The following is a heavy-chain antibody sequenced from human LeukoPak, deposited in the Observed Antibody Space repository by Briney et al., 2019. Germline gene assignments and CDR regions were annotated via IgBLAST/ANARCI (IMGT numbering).Heavy chain of an antibody. CDR2: IYSSGST. V-gene: IGHV3-53*01. D-gene: IGHD6-13*01. CDR1: GFTVSNNY. Sequence: PGGSLRLSCAASGFTVSNNYMSWVRQAPGKGLEWVSVIYSSGSTYYADSVKGRFTISRDNSKNTLHLQMNTLRAEDTAVYYCASRIATAGSVDYWGQGTLVTVSS. CDR3: ASRIATAGSVDY. J-gene: IGHJ4*02.